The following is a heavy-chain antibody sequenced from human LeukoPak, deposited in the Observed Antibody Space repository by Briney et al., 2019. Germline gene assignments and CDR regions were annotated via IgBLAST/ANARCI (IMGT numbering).Heavy chain of an antibody. Sequence: SETLSLTCTVSGGSISSYYWSWIRQPPGEGLEWIGYIYYSGSTNYNPSLKSRVTISVDTSKNQFSLKLSSVTAADTAVYYCARHRYCSSTSCWDMDVWGQGTTVTVSS. CDR2: IYYSGST. V-gene: IGHV4-59*08. J-gene: IGHJ6*02. CDR1: GGSISSYY. D-gene: IGHD2-2*01. CDR3: ARHRYCSSTSCWDMDV.